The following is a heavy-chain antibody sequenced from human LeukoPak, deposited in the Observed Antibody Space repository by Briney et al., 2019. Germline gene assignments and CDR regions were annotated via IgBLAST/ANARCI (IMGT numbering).Heavy chain of an antibody. J-gene: IGHJ4*02. Sequence: PSETLSLTCSVSGVAISDYFWSWIRQPAGRDPEWIGRISTTGSTYFNPSLQSRVRMSVDSSKTHFSLRLSSVTAADTAVYYCARSPSTIGWNWGYYFDFWGQGHLVTVSS. CDR3: ARSPSTIGWNWGYYFDF. CDR2: ISTTGST. D-gene: IGHD1-7*01. CDR1: GVAISDYF. V-gene: IGHV4-4*07.